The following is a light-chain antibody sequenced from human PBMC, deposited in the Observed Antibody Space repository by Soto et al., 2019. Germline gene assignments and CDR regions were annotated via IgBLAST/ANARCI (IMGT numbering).Light chain of an antibody. CDR1: QSISSY. V-gene: IGKV1-39*01. CDR3: QQSYSTPLT. Sequence: DLQMTQSPSSLSASVGDRVTITCRASQSISSYLHWYQQKPGKAPKLLIYAPSSLQSGVPSRFSGSGSGTDFTLTISSLQPEDFATYYCQQSYSTPLTFGGGTKVEIK. J-gene: IGKJ4*01. CDR2: APS.